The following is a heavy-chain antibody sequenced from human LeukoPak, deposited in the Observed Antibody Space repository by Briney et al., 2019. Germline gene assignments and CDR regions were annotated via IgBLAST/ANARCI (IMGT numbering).Heavy chain of an antibody. Sequence: SETLSLTCTVSGGSISSSNWWIWLRQPPGKGLEWIGEIYHSGRGNTNYNPSLKSRATISIDNAKNQFSLKLRSVTAADTAVYFCARDNPRTTTYSSGSSFDFWGQGTLVTVSS. CDR1: GGSISSSNW. CDR2: IYHSGRGNT. CDR3: ARDNPRTTTYSSGSSFDF. V-gene: IGHV4/OR15-8*02. J-gene: IGHJ4*02. D-gene: IGHD6-19*01.